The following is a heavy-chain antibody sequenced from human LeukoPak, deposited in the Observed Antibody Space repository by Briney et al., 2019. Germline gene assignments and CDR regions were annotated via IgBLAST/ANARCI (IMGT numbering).Heavy chain of an antibody. D-gene: IGHD5-18*01. CDR1: GGSISSYY. CDR2: IYYSGST. J-gene: IGHJ4*02. V-gene: IGHV4-59*01. Sequence: SETLSLTCTVSGGSISSYYWSWLRQPPGKGLEWIGYIYYSGSTNYNPSLKRRVTISVDTSKNQFSLKLSSVTAADTAVYYCARVYSYGYIDYWGQGTLVTVSS. CDR3: ARVYSYGYIDY.